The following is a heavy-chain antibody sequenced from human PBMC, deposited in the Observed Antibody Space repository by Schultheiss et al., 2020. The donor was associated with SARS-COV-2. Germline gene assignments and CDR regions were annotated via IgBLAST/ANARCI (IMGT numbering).Heavy chain of an antibody. CDR2: ISAYNGNT. J-gene: IGHJ4*02. Sequence: ASVKVSCKASGYTFTSYGISWVRQAPGQGLEWMGWISAYNGNTNYAQKLQGRVTITADESTSTAYMELSSLRSEDTAVYYCARQVGADYWGQGTLVTVSS. CDR3: ARQVGADY. V-gene: IGHV1-18*01. D-gene: IGHD1-26*01. CDR1: GYTFTSYG.